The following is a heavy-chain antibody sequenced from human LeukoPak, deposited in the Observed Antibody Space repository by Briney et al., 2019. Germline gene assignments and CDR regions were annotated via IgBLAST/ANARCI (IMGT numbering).Heavy chain of an antibody. V-gene: IGHV4-59*01. CDR3: ARESEMSTIPDAFDI. J-gene: IGHJ3*02. CDR1: GGSISGYY. D-gene: IGHD5-24*01. Sequence: SSETLSLTCTVSGGSISGYYWSWSRQPPGKGVEWIGNLYYMRGAWYKSSLKSRVTTSVDTSKNQFSLRLNSVSAADTAVFYCARESEMSTIPDAFDIWGQGTMVTVSS. CDR2: LYYMRGA.